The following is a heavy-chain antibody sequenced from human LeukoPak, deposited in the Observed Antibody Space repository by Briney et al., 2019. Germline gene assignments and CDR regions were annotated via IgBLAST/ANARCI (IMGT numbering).Heavy chain of an antibody. Sequence: GGSLRLSCAASGFTFDDYAMHWVRQAPGKGLEWVSGISWNSGSIGYADSVKGRFTISRDNAKNSLYLQMNSLRAEDTALYYCAKAVSYDSSGYVDYWGQGTLVTVSS. D-gene: IGHD3-22*01. CDR3: AKAVSYDSSGYVDY. V-gene: IGHV3-9*01. CDR2: ISWNSGSI. CDR1: GFTFDDYA. J-gene: IGHJ4*02.